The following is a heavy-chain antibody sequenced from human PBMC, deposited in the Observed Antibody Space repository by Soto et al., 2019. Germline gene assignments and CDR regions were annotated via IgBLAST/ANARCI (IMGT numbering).Heavy chain of an antibody. CDR2: IKQDGSER. J-gene: IGHJ6*02. V-gene: IGHV3-7*05. D-gene: IGHD3-16*01. CDR3: ERAPLGPGVLWVGVLGWSGYYYGMDV. CDR1: GFTFSSYW. Sequence: EVQLVESGGGLVQPGGSLRLSCAASGFTFSSYWMSWVRQAPGKGLERVATIKQDGSERYYVDAVKGRFTISRDNAKNCLYGQRHGLRAVDPAVYYCERAPLGPGVLWVGVLGWSGYYYGMDVWGQGTTVTVSS.